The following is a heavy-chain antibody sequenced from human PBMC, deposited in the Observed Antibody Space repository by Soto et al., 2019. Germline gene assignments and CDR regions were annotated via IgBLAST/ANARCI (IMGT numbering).Heavy chain of an antibody. CDR3: AKDFGYNYGYDAFDI. CDR2: VSGSGGST. V-gene: IGHV3-23*01. D-gene: IGHD5-18*01. Sequence: EVQLLESGGGSVQPGGSLRLSCAASGFTFSSYAMSWVRQAPGKGLEWVSGVSGSGGSTYCVDSVKGRFTISRDNSKNTLYLQMNSLRAEDTAVYYCAKDFGYNYGYDAFDIWSQGTMVTVSS. CDR1: GFTFSSYA. J-gene: IGHJ3*02.